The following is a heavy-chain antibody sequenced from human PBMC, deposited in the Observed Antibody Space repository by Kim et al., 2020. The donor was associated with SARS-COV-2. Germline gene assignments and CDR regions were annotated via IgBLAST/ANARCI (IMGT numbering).Heavy chain of an antibody. CDR3: ARAGRTHPRVWYYGMDV. V-gene: IGHV4-34*01. Sequence: SETLSLTCAVYGGSFSGYYWSWIRKPPGKGLEWIGEINHSGSTNYNPSLKSRVTISVDTSKNQFSLKLSSVTAADTAVYYCARAGRTHPRVWYYGMDVWGQGTTVTVSS. J-gene: IGHJ6*02. CDR2: INHSGST. D-gene: IGHD3-16*01. CDR1: GGSFSGYY.